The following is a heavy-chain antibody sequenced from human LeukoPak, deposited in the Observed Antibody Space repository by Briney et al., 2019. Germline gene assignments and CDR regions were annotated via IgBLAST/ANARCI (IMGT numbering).Heavy chain of an antibody. CDR2: FYYSGST. CDR1: GGSISSSTSY. Sequence: SETLSLTCTVSGGSISSSTSYWGWIRQPPGKGLEWIGSFYYSGSTYYNPSLKSRVTISVDTSKNQFSLKLNSVTAADTAVYYCAREGLNMVRGVIPKEAWGWFDPWGQGTLVTVSS. D-gene: IGHD3-10*01. V-gene: IGHV4-39*07. J-gene: IGHJ5*02. CDR3: AREGLNMVRGVIPKEAWGWFDP.